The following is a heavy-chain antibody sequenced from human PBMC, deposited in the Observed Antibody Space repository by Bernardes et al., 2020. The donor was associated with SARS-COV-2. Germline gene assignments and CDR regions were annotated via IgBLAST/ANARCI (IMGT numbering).Heavy chain of an antibody. CDR1: GGSISSGGYY. J-gene: IGHJ4*02. V-gene: IGHV4-31*03. D-gene: IGHD2-15*01. CDR3: ARTRRSGGSCYDY. CDR2: IYYSGST. Sequence: SETLSLTCTVSGGSISSGGYYWSWIRQHPGKGLEWIGYIYYSGSTYYNPSLKSRVTISVDTSKNQFSLKLSSVTAADTAVYYCARTRRSGGSCYDYWGQGTLVTVSS.